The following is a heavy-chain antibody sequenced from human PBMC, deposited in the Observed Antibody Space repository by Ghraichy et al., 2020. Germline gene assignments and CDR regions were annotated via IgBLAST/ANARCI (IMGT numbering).Heavy chain of an antibody. D-gene: IGHD6-19*01. J-gene: IGHJ4*02. CDR2: ISSSSSYI. CDR3: ARDFYRGAVAGTGY. CDR1: GFTFSTYS. Sequence: GGSLRLSCAASGFTFSTYSMNWVRQAPGKGLEWVSSISSSSSYIYYADSLKGRFTISRDNAKNSLYLQMNSLRAEDTAVYYCARDFYRGAVAGTGYWGQGTLVTVSS. V-gene: IGHV3-21*01.